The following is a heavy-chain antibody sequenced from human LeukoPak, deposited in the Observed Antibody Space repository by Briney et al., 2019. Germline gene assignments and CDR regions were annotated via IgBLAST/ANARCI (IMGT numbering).Heavy chain of an antibody. D-gene: IGHD6-13*01. Sequence: ASVKVSCATSGYTFTNYGINWVRQAPGQGLEWMGWIDAYNGNTNYAQKVQDRVTMTTDRSTNTVYMELRSLTSDDTAFYYCARRGYSSTWNVFYLDYWGQGTLVTVSS. CDR2: IDAYNGNT. V-gene: IGHV1-18*01. J-gene: IGHJ4*02. CDR1: GYTFTNYG. CDR3: ARRGYSSTWNVFYLDY.